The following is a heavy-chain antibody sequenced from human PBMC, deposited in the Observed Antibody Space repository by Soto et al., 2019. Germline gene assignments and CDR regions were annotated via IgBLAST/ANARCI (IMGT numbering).Heavy chain of an antibody. CDR2: ISAYNGNT. D-gene: IGHD6-25*01. Sequence: ASVKVSCKASGYTFTSYGISWVRQAPGQGLEWMGWISAYNGNTNYAQNFQGRITITADKSTSTAYMELSRLMSEDTAVYFCARAWFAFEFQRPRGFYYYAMAVWGKGTSVPSPQ. J-gene: IGHJ6*04. CDR3: ARAWFAFEFQRPRGFYYYAMAV. V-gene: IGHV1-18*01. CDR1: GYTFTSYG.